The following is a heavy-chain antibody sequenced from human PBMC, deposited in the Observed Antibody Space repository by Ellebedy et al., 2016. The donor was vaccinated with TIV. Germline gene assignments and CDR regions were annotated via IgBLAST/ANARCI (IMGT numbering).Heavy chain of an antibody. D-gene: IGHD2-21*02. CDR2: IRSKANNYAT. CDR3: VHIVVVPATGY. Sequence: GESLKISCAASEFTFSGSAMHWVRQASGKGLEWVGRIRSKANNYATAYAASVKGRFTISRDDSKNTAYLQMNSLKTEDTAVYYCVHIVVVPATGYWGQGTLVTVSS. J-gene: IGHJ4*02. V-gene: IGHV3-73*01. CDR1: EFTFSGSA.